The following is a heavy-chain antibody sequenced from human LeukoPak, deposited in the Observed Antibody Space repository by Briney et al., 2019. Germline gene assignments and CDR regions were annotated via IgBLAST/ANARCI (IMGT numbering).Heavy chain of an antibody. CDR3: ASGRTDIVVVPATLRNYYFDY. V-gene: IGHV1-69*06. J-gene: IGHJ4*02. D-gene: IGHD2-2*01. Sequence: ASVKVSCKASGGTFSSYAISWVRQARGQGLEWMGGIIPIFGTANYAQKFRGRVTITADKSTRTAYMELSSLRSEDTAVYYCASGRTDIVVVPATLRNYYFDYWGQGTLVTVSS. CDR2: IIPIFGTA. CDR1: GGTFSSYA.